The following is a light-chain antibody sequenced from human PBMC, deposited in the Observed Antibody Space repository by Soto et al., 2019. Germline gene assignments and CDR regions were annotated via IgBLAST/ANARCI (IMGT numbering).Light chain of an antibody. CDR2: EVK. V-gene: IGLV2-23*02. CDR1: SSDVGSYNL. Sequence: QSVLTQPASVSGAPGQSITVSFTGTSSDVGSYNLVFWYQQHPSKTHKIMNYEVKKRPSGVSKRFSGSKSDKTASLTISGLQAEDEADYYCCSYAGSRGVFGTGTKVTVL. CDR3: CSYAGSRGV. J-gene: IGLJ1*01.